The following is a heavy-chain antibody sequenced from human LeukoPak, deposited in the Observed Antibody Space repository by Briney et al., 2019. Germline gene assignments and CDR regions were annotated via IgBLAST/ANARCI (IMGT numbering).Heavy chain of an antibody. CDR2: ISSSGSTI. CDR3: ARDKTQKFYVRGVFDY. V-gene: IGHV3-11*04. J-gene: IGHJ4*02. Sequence: GGSLRLSCAASGFTFSDYYMSWIRQAPGKGLEWVSYISSSGSTIYYADSVKGRFTISRDNAKNSLYLQMNSLRAEDTAVYYCARDKTQKFYVRGVFDYWGQGTLVTVSS. D-gene: IGHD3-10*02. CDR1: GFTFSDYY.